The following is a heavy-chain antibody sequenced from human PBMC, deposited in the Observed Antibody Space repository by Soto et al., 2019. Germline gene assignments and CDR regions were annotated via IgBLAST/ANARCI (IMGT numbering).Heavy chain of an antibody. CDR3: ARSPTTSRDY. CDR1: GGSISSSSYY. V-gene: IGHV4-39*01. Sequence: SETLSLTCTVSGGSISSSSYYWGWIRQPPGKGLKWIGSIYYSGSTYYNPSLKSRVTISVDTSKNQFSLKLSSVTAADTAVYYCARSPTTSRDYWGQGTLVTSPQ. J-gene: IGHJ4*02. CDR2: IYYSGST. D-gene: IGHD4-17*01.